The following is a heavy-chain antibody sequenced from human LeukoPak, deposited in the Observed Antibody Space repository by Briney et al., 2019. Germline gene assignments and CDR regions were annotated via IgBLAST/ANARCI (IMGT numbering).Heavy chain of an antibody. CDR2: SRNKRNSYTT. D-gene: IGHD3-10*01. V-gene: IGHV3-72*01. CDR1: GLTLSDHY. J-gene: IGHJ3*02. CDR3: TSLSSLYGCSSYGRGAFDI. Sequence: GGSLRLSCAASGLTLSDHYMDWVRQAPGKGLEWVARSRNKRNSYTTEYAASVKGRFTISRDDSKNSLSLPMNSLKTEDRARAENTSLSSLYGCSSYGRGAFDIWGQGTMVTVSS.